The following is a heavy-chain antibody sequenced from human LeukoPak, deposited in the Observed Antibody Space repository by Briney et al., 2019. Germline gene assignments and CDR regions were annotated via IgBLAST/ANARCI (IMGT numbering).Heavy chain of an antibody. CDR3: AGKVRWKFAFDI. D-gene: IGHD1-1*01. CDR1: GGSFSGYY. J-gene: IGHJ3*02. CDR2: INHSGST. V-gene: IGHV4-34*01. Sequence: SETLSLTCAVYGGSFSGYYWSWIRQPPGKGLEWIGEINHSGSTNYNPSLKSRVTISVDTSKNQFSLKLSSVTAADTAVYYCAGKVRWKFAFDIWGQGTMVTVSS.